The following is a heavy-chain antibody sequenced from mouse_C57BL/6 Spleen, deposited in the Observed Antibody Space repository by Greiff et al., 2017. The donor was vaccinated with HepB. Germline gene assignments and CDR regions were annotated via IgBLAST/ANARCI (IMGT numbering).Heavy chain of an antibody. J-gene: IGHJ4*01. D-gene: IGHD3-3*01. CDR1: GYTFTDYE. CDR3: TGRGRGAMDY. V-gene: IGHV1-15*01. Sequence: QVQLQQSGAELVRPGASVTLSCKASGYTFTDYEMHWVKQTPVHGLEWIGAIDPETGGTAYNQKFKGKAILTADKSSSTAYMELRSLTSEDSAVYYCTGRGRGAMDYWGQGTSVTVSS. CDR2: IDPETGGT.